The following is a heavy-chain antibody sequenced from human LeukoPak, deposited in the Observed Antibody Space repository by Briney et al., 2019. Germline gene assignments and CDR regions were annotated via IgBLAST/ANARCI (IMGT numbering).Heavy chain of an antibody. CDR1: GGTFSSYA. D-gene: IGHD3-22*01. CDR2: IIPIFGTA. V-gene: IGHV1-69*13. J-gene: IGHJ4*02. CDR3: ARTPRDYYDSSGYYGY. Sequence: SVKVSCKASGGTFSSYAISWVRQAPGQGLEWMGGIIPIFGTANYAQKFQGRVTITADESTSTAYMELRSLRSDDTAVYYCARTPRDYYDSSGYYGYWGQGTLVTVSS.